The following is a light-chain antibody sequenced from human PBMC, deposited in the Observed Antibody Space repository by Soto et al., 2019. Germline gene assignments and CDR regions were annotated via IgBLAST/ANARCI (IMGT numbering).Light chain of an antibody. Sequence: QLVLAQPPSASGTPGQRVTISCSGSSSNIGTITVNWYQHLPGTAPKLLIYGDNQRPSGVPDRFSGSKSGTSASLAINGLQSEDEADYYCALWDDSLHNWVFGGGTKVTVL. CDR3: ALWDDSLHNWV. V-gene: IGLV1-44*01. J-gene: IGLJ3*02. CDR2: GDN. CDR1: SSNIGTIT.